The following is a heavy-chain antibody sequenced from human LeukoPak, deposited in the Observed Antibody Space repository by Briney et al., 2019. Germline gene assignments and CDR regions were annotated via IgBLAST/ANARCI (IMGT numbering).Heavy chain of an antibody. Sequence: PGGSLRLSCAASGFTFSTYNWNWVRQAPGKGLEWVSSISSGGSLIYYADSVKGRFTISRDNAKNTLYLQMNSLRAEDTAVYYCARDMVAISGVVTYDYWGQGTLVTVSS. CDR3: ARDMVAISGVVTYDY. CDR1: GFTFSTYN. J-gene: IGHJ4*02. V-gene: IGHV3-48*01. D-gene: IGHD3-3*01. CDR2: ISSGGSLI.